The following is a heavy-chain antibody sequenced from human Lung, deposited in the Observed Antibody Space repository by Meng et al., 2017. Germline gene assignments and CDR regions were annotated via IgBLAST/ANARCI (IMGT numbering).Heavy chain of an antibody. CDR3: AISGYSYGYYYYGMDV. Sequence: SVNVSCKASGGTFSSYAISWVRQAPGQGLEWMGGIIPIFGTANYAQKFQGRVTITTDESTSTAYTELSSLRSEDTAVYYCAISGYSYGYYYYGMDVWGQGTMVTVSS. D-gene: IGHD5-18*01. CDR1: GGTFSSYA. CDR2: IIPIFGTA. J-gene: IGHJ6*02. V-gene: IGHV1-69*05.